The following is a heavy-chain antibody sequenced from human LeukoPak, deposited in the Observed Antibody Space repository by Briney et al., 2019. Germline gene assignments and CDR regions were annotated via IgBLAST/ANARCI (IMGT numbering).Heavy chain of an antibody. D-gene: IGHD2-21*02. CDR3: ARYHVTPEAFDI. CDR1: GGSISNYY. Sequence: SETLSLTCTVSGGSISNYYWSWIRQPPGKGLEGIGYMFYSGSTNYNPSLKSRVTISVDTSKNQFSLKLSSVTAADTAVYYCARYHVTPEAFDIWGQGTMVTVSS. V-gene: IGHV4-59*01. J-gene: IGHJ3*02. CDR2: MFYSGST.